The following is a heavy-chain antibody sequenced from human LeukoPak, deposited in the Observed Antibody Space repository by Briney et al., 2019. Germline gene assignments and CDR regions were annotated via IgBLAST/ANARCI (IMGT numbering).Heavy chain of an antibody. CDR2: IWYDGSNK. CDR3: ARGRHEGIAAFFDY. D-gene: IGHD6-13*01. Sequence: PGRSLRLSCAASGFTFSSYGMHWVRQAPGKGLEGVAVIWYDGSNKYYADSVKGRFTISRDNSKNTLYLQMNSLRAEDTAVYYCARGRHEGIAAFFDYWGQGTLVTVSS. J-gene: IGHJ4*02. CDR1: GFTFSSYG. V-gene: IGHV3-33*01.